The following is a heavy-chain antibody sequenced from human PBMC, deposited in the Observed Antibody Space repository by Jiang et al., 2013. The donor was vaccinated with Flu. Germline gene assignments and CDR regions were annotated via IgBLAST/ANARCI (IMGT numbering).Heavy chain of an antibody. D-gene: IGHD3-16*01. J-gene: IGHJ4*02. V-gene: IGHV1-2*04. CDR2: INPNSGGT. Sequence: GAEVKKPGASVKVSCKASGYTFTGYYIHWVRRAPGQGLEWMGRINPNSGGTNYAQNLQGWVTMTRDTSITTAYMELSRLRSDDTAMYYCARGGLAGGDYWGQGTLVTVSS. CDR1: GYTFTGYY. CDR3: ARGGLAGGDY.